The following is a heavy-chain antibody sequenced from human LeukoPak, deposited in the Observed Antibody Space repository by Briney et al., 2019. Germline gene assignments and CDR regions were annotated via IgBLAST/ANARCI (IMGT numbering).Heavy chain of an antibody. CDR1: GFTFSSYA. CDR3: ARRPIFDY. CDR2: ISVSGGST. D-gene: IGHD2-2*02. J-gene: IGHJ4*02. V-gene: IGHV3-23*01. Sequence: PVGSLRLSCAASGFTFSSYAMSWVRQAPGKGLEWVSAISVSGGSTYNADSVKGRFTISRDNSKNTLYLQMNSLRAEDTAVYYCARRPIFDYWGQGTLVTDSS.